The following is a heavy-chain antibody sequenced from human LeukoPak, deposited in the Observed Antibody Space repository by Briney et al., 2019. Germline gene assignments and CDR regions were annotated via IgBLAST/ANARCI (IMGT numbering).Heavy chain of an antibody. CDR2: IHSSGGT. J-gene: IGHJ4*02. V-gene: IGHV4-4*09. D-gene: IGHD3-22*01. Sequence: SETLSLTCTVSGGSITSYYWSWVRQPPGKGLEWIGYIHSSGGTDYSPSLKSRVTISVDTSKNQFSLKLNSVTAADTAVYYCARRKGDSGYYSHWGPGTLVTVSS. CDR1: GGSITSYY. CDR3: ARRKGDSGYYSH.